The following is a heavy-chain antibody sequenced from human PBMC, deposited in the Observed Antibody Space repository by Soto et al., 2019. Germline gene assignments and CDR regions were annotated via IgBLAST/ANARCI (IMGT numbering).Heavy chain of an antibody. CDR3: ASGFCSGYYTGIEYFQH. V-gene: IGHV4-39*01. Sequence: QLQLQESGPGLVKPSETLSLTCTVSGGSISSSSYYWGWIRQPPGKGLEWIGSIYYSGSTYYNPSLKSRVTISVDTSKNQFSLKLSSVTAADTAVYYCASGFCSGYYTGIEYFQHWGQGTLVTVSS. CDR2: IYYSGST. D-gene: IGHD3-3*01. J-gene: IGHJ1*01. CDR1: GGSISSSSYY.